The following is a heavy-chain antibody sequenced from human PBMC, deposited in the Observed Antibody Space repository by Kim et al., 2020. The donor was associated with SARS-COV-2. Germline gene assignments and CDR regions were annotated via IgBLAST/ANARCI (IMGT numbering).Heavy chain of an antibody. CDR3: VRVNVFGGNPGADY. Sequence: GGSLRLSCAASGFTFSVSGMHWVRQAPGKGLEWVSRINNDGSSTIYADSVKGRFTISRDNAKNTVYLQMSNLRAEDTAVYYCVRVNVFGGNPGADYLGQGTLVTVSS. CDR2: INNDGSST. CDR1: GFTFSVSG. J-gene: IGHJ4*02. D-gene: IGHD2-15*01. V-gene: IGHV3-74*01.